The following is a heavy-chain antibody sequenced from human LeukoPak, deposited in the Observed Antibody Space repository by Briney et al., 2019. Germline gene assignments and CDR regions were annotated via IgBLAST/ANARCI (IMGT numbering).Heavy chain of an antibody. D-gene: IGHD2-15*01. CDR2: ISSNGGST. Sequence: GGSLRLSCSASGFTFSSYAMHWVRQAPGKGLEYVSAISSNGGSTYYADSVKGRFTISRDNSKNTLYLQMSSLRAEDTAVYYCMKDAHPSGDGSSGAFDIWGQGTMVTVSS. CDR1: GFTFSSYA. CDR3: MKDAHPSGDGSSGAFDI. J-gene: IGHJ3*02. V-gene: IGHV3-64D*06.